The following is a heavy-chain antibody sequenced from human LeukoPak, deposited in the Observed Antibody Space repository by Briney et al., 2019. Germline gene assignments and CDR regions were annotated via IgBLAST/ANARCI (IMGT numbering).Heavy chain of an antibody. CDR3: ARSTPNYGMDV. CDR1: GFTFSSYE. D-gene: IGHD5/OR15-5a*01. Sequence: GGSLRLSSAASGFTFSSYEMNWVRQAPGKGLEWVSYISSSGSSIYYADSVKGRFTISRDKAKNSLFLQMNSLRAEDTAVYYCARSTPNYGMDVWGQGTTVTVSS. J-gene: IGHJ6*02. V-gene: IGHV3-48*03. CDR2: ISSSGSSI.